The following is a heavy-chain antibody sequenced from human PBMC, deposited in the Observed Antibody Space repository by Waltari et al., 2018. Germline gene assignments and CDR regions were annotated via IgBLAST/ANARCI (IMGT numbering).Heavy chain of an antibody. Sequence: QVPLQASGPGLVKPSGTLPLTCVVSGASISSTYWWSWVRQSPGKGLECIVPIHSSGRTYSTPSLQNRVSVSLGKSKNPFSLSLYFVSDADTAVYYCAADRGNGLYFDYWGQGTLVTVSS. V-gene: IGHV4-4*02. J-gene: IGHJ4*02. CDR2: IHSSGRT. CDR3: AADRGNGLYFDY. D-gene: IGHD2-15*01. CDR1: GASISSTYW.